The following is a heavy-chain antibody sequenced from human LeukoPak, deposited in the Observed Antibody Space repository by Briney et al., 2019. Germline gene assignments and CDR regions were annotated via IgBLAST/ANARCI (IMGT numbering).Heavy chain of an antibody. CDR2: ILPSGDSA. CDR3: TRDRSGFFYY. J-gene: IGHJ4*02. CDR1: GYSFTSYY. Sequence: ASVKVSCKASGYSFTSYYIHWVRQAPGQGLEWMGVILPSGDSARHAQKFQGRFTMTSETSTSTVYMDLSSLRSDDTAVYFCTRDRSGFFYYWGQGTQVTVSS. V-gene: IGHV1-46*01. D-gene: IGHD3-10*01.